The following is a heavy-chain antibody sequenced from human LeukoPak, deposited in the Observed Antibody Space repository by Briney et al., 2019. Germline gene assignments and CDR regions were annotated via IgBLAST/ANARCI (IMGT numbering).Heavy chain of an antibody. Sequence: SETLSLTCTVSGGSISSYYWSWIRQPPGKGLEWIGYIYYSGSTNYNPSPKSRVTISVDTSKNQFSLKLSSVTAADTAVYYCARDRYGGFDYWGQGTLVTVSS. CDR3: ARDRYGGFDY. D-gene: IGHD1-26*01. CDR2: IYYSGST. J-gene: IGHJ4*02. V-gene: IGHV4-59*01. CDR1: GGSISSYY.